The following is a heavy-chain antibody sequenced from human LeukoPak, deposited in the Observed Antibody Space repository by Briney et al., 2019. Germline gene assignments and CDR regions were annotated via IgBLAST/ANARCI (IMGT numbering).Heavy chain of an antibody. CDR2: IWYDGSNK. CDR1: GFTFSSYG. V-gene: IGHV3-33*01. Sequence: GGSLRLSCAASGFTFSSYGMHWVRQAPGKGLEWVAIIWYDGSNKYYADSVKGRFTISRDSSKNTLYLQMNSLRAEDTAVYYCARDRGSDFYWFDPWGQGTLVTVSS. D-gene: IGHD1-26*01. J-gene: IGHJ5*02. CDR3: ARDRGSDFYWFDP.